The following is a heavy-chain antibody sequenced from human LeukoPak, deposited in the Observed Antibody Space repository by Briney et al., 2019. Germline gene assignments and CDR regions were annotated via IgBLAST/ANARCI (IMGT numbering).Heavy chain of an antibody. CDR3: ALTTNDY. V-gene: IGHV3-7*01. D-gene: IGHD4-17*01. J-gene: IGHJ4*02. CDR2: IKQDGSEK. CDR1: GFTFSNYA. Sequence: PGGSLRLSCAASGFTFSNYAMSWVRQAPGKGLEWVANIKQDGSEKYYVDSVKGRFTISRDNAKNSLYLQMNSLRAEDTAVYYCALTTNDYWGQGTLVTVSS.